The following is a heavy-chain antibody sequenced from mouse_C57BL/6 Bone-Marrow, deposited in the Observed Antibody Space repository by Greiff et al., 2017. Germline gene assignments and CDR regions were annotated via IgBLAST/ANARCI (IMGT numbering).Heavy chain of an antibody. CDR1: GYTFTSYW. V-gene: IGHV1-52*01. D-gene: IGHD2-3*01. CDR2: IDPSDSET. Sequence: QVQLQQPGAELVRPGSSVKLSCKASGYTFTSYWMPWVKQRPIQGLEWIGNIDPSDSETHYNQKFKDKATLTVDKSSSTAYMQLSSLTSEDSAVYYCATIYEGYYGAWFAYWGQGTLVTVSA. J-gene: IGHJ3*01. CDR3: ATIYEGYYGAWFAY.